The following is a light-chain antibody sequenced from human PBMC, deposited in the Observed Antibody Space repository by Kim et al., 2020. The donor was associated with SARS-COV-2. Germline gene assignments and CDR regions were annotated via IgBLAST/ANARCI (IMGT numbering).Light chain of an antibody. CDR3: NSRDSSGNQVV. CDR1: SLRSYY. J-gene: IGLJ2*01. V-gene: IGLV3-19*01. CDR2: GKN. Sequence: SSELTQDPAVSVALGQTVRITCQGDSLRSYYASWYQQKPGQAPVLVIYGKNNRPSGIPDRFSGSSSGNTASLTITGAQAEDEADYYCNSRDSSGNQVVFR.